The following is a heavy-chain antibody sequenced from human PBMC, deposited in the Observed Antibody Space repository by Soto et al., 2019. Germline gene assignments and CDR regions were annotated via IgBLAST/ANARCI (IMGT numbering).Heavy chain of an antibody. D-gene: IGHD2-8*02. CDR1: GGSISSGGYY. V-gene: IGHV4-31*03. Sequence: SETLSLTCTVSGGSISSGGYYWSWIRQHPGKGLEWIGYIYYSGSTYYNPSLKSRVTISVDTSKNQFSLKLSSVTAADTAVYYCARAAVGTAWWTTNWFDPWGQGTLVSVSS. J-gene: IGHJ5*02. CDR3: ARAAVGTAWWTTNWFDP. CDR2: IYYSGST.